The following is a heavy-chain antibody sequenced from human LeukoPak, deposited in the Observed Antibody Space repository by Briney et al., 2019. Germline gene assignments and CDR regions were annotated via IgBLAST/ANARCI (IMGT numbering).Heavy chain of an antibody. CDR3: ARTSEGYCRGGSCWDYYYYMDV. Sequence: SETLSLTCTVSGGSISSYYWSWIRQPAGKGLEWIGRIYTSGSTNYNPSFKSRVTLSVDTSKNQFSLKLSSVTAADTAVYYCARTSEGYCRGGSCWDYYYYMDVWGKGTTVTVSS. J-gene: IGHJ6*03. D-gene: IGHD2-15*01. CDR2: IYTSGST. V-gene: IGHV4-4*07. CDR1: GGSISSYY.